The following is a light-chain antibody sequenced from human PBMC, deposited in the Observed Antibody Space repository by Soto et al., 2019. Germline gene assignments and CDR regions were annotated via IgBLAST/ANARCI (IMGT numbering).Light chain of an antibody. Sequence: DIQMTHSPSSLSASVVDRVTITFLASQSISSYLNWYQQKPGKAPKLLIYAASSLQSGVPSRFSGSGSGTDFTLTISSLQPEDFATYYCQKSYSTPINCGQGKRRVIK. J-gene: IGKJ5*01. V-gene: IGKV1-39*01. CDR2: AAS. CDR3: QKSYSTPIN. CDR1: QSISSY.